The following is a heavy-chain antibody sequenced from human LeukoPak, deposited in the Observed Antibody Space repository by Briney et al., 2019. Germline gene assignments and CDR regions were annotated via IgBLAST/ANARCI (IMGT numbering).Heavy chain of an antibody. CDR1: GFTFDDYA. CDR3: AGAQYYYGSGSPMY. CDR2: ISWNSGSI. Sequence: GRSLRLSCAASGFTFDDYAMHWVRQAPGKGLEWVSGISWNSGSIGYADSVKGRFTISRDNAKNSLYLQMNSLRAEDTAVYYCAGAQYYYGSGSPMYWGQGTLVTVSS. D-gene: IGHD3-10*01. J-gene: IGHJ4*02. V-gene: IGHV3-9*01.